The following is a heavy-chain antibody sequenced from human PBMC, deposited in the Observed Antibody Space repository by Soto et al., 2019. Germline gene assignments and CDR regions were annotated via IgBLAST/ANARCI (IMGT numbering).Heavy chain of an antibody. D-gene: IGHD1-26*01. J-gene: IGHJ4*02. CDR3: ARVRQLSGSYYFDY. CDR1: GGSISSSSYY. Sequence: SETLSLTCTVSGGSISSSSYYWGWIRQPPGKGLEWIGYIYYSGSTYYNPSLKSRVTISVDTSKNQFSLKLSSVTAADTAVYYCARVRQLSGSYYFDYWGQGTLVTVSS. V-gene: IGHV4-31*03. CDR2: IYYSGST.